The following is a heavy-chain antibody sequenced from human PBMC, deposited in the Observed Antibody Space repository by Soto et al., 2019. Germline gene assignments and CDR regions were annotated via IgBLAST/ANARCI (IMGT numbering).Heavy chain of an antibody. CDR3: ASQYYDSSGYYYGEFDY. J-gene: IGHJ4*02. V-gene: IGHV3-23*01. D-gene: IGHD3-22*01. Sequence: GGSLRLSCAASGFTFSSYAMSWVRQAPGKGLEWVSAISGSGGSTYYADSVKGRFTISRDNSKNTLYLQMNSLRAEDTAVYYCASQYYDSSGYYYGEFDYWGQGTLVTVSS. CDR2: ISGSGGST. CDR1: GFTFSSYA.